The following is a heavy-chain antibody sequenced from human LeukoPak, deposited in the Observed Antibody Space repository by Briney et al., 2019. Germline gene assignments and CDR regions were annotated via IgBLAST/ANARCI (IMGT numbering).Heavy chain of an antibody. D-gene: IGHD1/OR15-1a*01. CDR1: GFTFSNYV. J-gene: IGHJ5*02. CDR3: ARDPRNKGFDP. V-gene: IGHV3-74*01. Sequence: PGGSLRLSCAASGFTFSNYVMSWARQSPGKGLVWVSCINGDGSDTRYADSVKGRFTISRDNAKNTLYLQMNSLRVEDTAVYYCARDPRNKGFDPWGQGTLVTVSS. CDR2: INGDGSDT.